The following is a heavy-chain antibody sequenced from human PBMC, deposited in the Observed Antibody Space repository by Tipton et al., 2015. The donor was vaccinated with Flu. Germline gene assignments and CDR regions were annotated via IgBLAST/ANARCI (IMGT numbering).Heavy chain of an antibody. V-gene: IGHV4-34*01. D-gene: IGHD5-18*01. Sequence: TLSLTCAVYGGSFSGYYWSWIRQPPGKGLEWIGEINHSGSTNYNPSLKSRVTISLDMSKSQFSLQLTSVTAADTAVYFCAREHGYHVFWGQGKLVTVSS. J-gene: IGHJ4*02. CDR2: INHSGST. CDR1: GGSFSGYY. CDR3: AREHGYHVF.